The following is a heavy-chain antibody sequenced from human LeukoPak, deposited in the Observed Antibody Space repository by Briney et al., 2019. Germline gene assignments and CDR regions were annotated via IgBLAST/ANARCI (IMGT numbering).Heavy chain of an antibody. CDR2: MNPNSGNT. CDR1: GYTFTGYY. V-gene: IGHV1-8*02. Sequence: ASVKVSCKASGYTFTGYYMHWVRQAPGQGLEWMGWMNPNSGNTGYAQKFQGRVTMTRNTSISTAYMELSSLRSEDTAVYYCARGGAWDQFALDYWGQGTLVTVSS. CDR3: ARGGAWDQFALDY. D-gene: IGHD4/OR15-4a*01. J-gene: IGHJ4*02.